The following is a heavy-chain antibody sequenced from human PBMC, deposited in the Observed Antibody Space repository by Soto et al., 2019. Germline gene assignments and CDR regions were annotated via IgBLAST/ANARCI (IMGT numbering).Heavy chain of an antibody. CDR3: ARDPIVRDWVGLFDY. CDR2: ISYDENKK. CDR1: GFTFSNHA. V-gene: IGHV3-30*04. Sequence: QVQLVESGGGVVQPGRSLRLSCAASGFTFSNHAMHWLRQTPGKGLEWVAVISYDENKKFYADSVKGRFTISRDNSKDTLFLQMDSLRPDDTAFYYCARDPIVRDWVGLFDYWGQGTLVTVSS. D-gene: IGHD1-26*01. J-gene: IGHJ4*02.